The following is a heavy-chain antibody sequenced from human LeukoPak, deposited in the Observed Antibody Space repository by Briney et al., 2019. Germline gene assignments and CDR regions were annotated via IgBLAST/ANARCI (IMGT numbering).Heavy chain of an antibody. J-gene: IGHJ4*02. CDR1: GFTFSSYV. CDR3: AKVRSGSYRPGPVDY. CDR2: ISGSGGST. D-gene: IGHD1-26*01. V-gene: IGHV3-23*01. Sequence: PGGSLRLSCAASGFTFSSYVMSWVRQAPGKGLEWVSAISGSGGSTYYADSVKGRFTISRDNSKNTLYLQMNSLRAEDTPVYYCAKVRSGSYRPGPVDYWGQGTLVTVSS.